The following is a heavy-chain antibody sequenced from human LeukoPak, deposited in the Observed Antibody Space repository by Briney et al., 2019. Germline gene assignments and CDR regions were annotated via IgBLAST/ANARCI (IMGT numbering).Heavy chain of an antibody. V-gene: IGHV4-59*08. CDR1: GGSISSYY. CDR3: ARQPPHHVSDYGDYATRGEAYYFGMDV. CDR2: IYYSGST. Sequence: SETLSLTCTVSGGSISSYYWSWIRQPPGKGLEWIGYIYYSGSTHFNPYLRSRVTMSLDTSKNQFSLKLSSVIAADTAVYYCARQPPHHVSDYGDYATRGEAYYFGMDVWGQGTTVTVSS. J-gene: IGHJ6*02. D-gene: IGHD4-17*01.